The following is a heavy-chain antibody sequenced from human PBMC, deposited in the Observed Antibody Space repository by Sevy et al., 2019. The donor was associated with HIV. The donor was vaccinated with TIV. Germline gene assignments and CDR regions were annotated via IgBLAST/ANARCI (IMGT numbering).Heavy chain of an antibody. D-gene: IGHD2-15*01. V-gene: IGHV1-8*01. CDR3: ARVYCSGGSCIWYYYYGMDV. J-gene: IGHJ6*02. CDR2: MNPNSGNT. CDR1: GYTFTSYD. Sequence: ASVKVSCKASGYTFTSYDINWVRQATGQGLEWMGWMNPNSGNTGYAQKFQGRVTMTRNTSISTAYMELSSLRSEDTAVYYCARVYCSGGSCIWYYYYGMDVWGQGTTVTVSS.